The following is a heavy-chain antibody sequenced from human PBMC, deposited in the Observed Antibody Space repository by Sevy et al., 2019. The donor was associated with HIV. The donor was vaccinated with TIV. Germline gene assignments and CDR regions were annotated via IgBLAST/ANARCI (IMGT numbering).Heavy chain of an antibody. D-gene: IGHD4-4*01. CDR2: INHRGST. Sequence: SETLSLTCAVYGGSFSGYYWSWIRQPPGKGLEWIGEINHRGSTNYNPSLKSRVTISVDTSKNQFSLKLSSVTAADTAVYYCARDLPPSATTVAHFDNWGQGTLVTVSS. V-gene: IGHV4-34*01. CDR3: ARDLPPSATTVAHFDN. CDR1: GGSFSGYY. J-gene: IGHJ4*02.